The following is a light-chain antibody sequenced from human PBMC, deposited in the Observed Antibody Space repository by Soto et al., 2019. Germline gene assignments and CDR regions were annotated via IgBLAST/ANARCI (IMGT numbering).Light chain of an antibody. CDR3: QQYHNWPIT. CDR2: DAS. CDR1: QSVSSN. Sequence: IVLRHSPATLSSFPFYRVTLSFRAIQSVSSNLAWHQQKPGQAPRILMYDASTRATGIPARFSGSGSGTEFTLTISSLQSEDFAVYYCQQYHNWPITFGQGTRLEL. J-gene: IGKJ5*01. V-gene: IGKV3-15*01.